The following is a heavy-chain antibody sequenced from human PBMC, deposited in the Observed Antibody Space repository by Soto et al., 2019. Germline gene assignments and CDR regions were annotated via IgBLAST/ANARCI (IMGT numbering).Heavy chain of an antibody. Sequence: LRLSCAASGFTFSDYYMSWIRQAPGKGLEWVSYISSSGSTIYYADSVKGRFTISRDNAKNSLYLQMNSLRAEDTAVYYCARSKNDFWSGYYPFDSWGQGTLVTVYS. CDR2: ISSSGSTI. J-gene: IGHJ4*02. CDR3: ARSKNDFWSGYYPFDS. V-gene: IGHV3-11*01. CDR1: GFTFSDYY. D-gene: IGHD3-3*01.